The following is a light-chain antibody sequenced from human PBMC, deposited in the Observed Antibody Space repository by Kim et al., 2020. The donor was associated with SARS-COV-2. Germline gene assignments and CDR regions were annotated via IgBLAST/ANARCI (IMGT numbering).Light chain of an antibody. V-gene: IGLV3-1*01. CDR1: KLGDKY. CDR2: QDS. CDR3: QAWDSSTAAV. Sequence: SYELTQPPSVSVSPGQTASITCSGDKLGDKYACWYQHKPGQSPVLVIYQDSKRPSGIPERFSGSNSGNTATLTISGTQAMDEADYYCQAWDSSTAAVFGG. J-gene: IGLJ2*01.